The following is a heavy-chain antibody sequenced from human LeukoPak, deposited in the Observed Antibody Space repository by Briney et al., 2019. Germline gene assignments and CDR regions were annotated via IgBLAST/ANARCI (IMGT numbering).Heavy chain of an antibody. CDR3: ARDRAVAGIALFGWFDP. J-gene: IGHJ5*02. CDR2: INTNSGGT. V-gene: IGHV1-2*06. D-gene: IGHD6-19*01. Sequence: ASVKVSCKASGYTFTGYYMHWVRQAPGQGLEWMGRINTNSGGTNYAQKFQGRVTMTRDTSISTAYMELRRLRSDDTAVYYCARDRAVAGIALFGWFDPWGQGTLVTVSS. CDR1: GYTFTGYY.